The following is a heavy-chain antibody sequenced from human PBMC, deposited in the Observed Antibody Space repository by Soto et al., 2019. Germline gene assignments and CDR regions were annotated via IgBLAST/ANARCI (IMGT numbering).Heavy chain of an antibody. CDR1: GFTFTIYA. D-gene: IGHD4-17*01. Sequence: GGSLRLSCAASGFTFTIYAMNCVRHAPGKGLEWVSSISDTGGSTYYADSVKGRFTISRDNSKNTLYLQMNSLRAEDTAVYYCATTTVTRVFFYYGMDVWGQGTTVTVSS. J-gene: IGHJ6*02. V-gene: IGHV3-23*01. CDR3: ATTTVTRVFFYYGMDV. CDR2: ISDTGGST.